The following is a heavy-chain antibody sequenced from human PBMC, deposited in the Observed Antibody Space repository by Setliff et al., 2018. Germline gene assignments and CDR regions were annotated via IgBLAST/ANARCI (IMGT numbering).Heavy chain of an antibody. CDR2: IYSNGGT. CDR3: ARDQVGSSGYYQWGFYFYYMDV. V-gene: IGHV3-66*01. J-gene: IGHJ6*03. Sequence: GGSLRLSCAASGLAVSSNYMSWVRQAPGKGLEWVSVIYSNGGTYYADSVKGRFTISRDASKNTLYLQMNSLRAEDTAVYYCARDQVGSSGYYQWGFYFYYMDVWGKGTTVTVSS. CDR1: GLAVSSNY. D-gene: IGHD3-22*01.